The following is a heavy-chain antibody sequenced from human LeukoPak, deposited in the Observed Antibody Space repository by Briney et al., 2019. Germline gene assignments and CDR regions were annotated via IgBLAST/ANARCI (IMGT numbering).Heavy chain of an antibody. Sequence: ASVTVPCMASGYTLRQYGICWLRQAPGPGSEWPGWINVYLGNSNYVLKFLGRDTMTTDTSTSTAYLELRGLRSDGTAVYYCARDYPNSGYYFDYWGQGTLVTVSS. D-gene: IGHD5-12*01. V-gene: IGHV1-18*01. J-gene: IGHJ4*02. CDR3: ARDYPNSGYYFDY. CDR1: GYTLRQYG. CDR2: INVYLGNS.